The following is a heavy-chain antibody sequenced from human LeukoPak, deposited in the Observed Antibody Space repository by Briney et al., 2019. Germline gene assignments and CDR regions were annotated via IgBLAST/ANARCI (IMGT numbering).Heavy chain of an antibody. CDR3: ARGAPTLGYCSSTSCYLDY. Sequence: GASVKVSCKASGYTFTSYYMHWVRQAPGQGLEWMGIINPSGGSTSYAQKFQGRVTMTRDTSTSTVHMELSSLRSEDTAVYYCARGAPTLGYCSSTSCYLDYWGQGTLVTVSS. CDR2: INPSGGST. D-gene: IGHD2-2*01. J-gene: IGHJ4*02. CDR1: GYTFTSYY. V-gene: IGHV1-46*01.